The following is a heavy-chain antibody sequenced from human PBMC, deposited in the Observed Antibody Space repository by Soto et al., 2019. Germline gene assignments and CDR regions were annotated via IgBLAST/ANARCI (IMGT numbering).Heavy chain of an antibody. D-gene: IGHD2-8*01. CDR2: INRSGST. CDR1: GGSVSSGSHY. J-gene: IGHJ6*02. CDR3: ARRPGYCTNGVWSCYYYYGMDV. Sequence: PSETLSLTCTVSGGSVSSGSHYWSWIRQSPGKGLEWIGEINRSGSTNYNPSLKSRVTISVDTSKNQFSLKLSSVTAADTAVYYCARRPGYCTNGVWSCYYYYGMDVWGQGTTVTVSS. V-gene: IGHV4-61*01.